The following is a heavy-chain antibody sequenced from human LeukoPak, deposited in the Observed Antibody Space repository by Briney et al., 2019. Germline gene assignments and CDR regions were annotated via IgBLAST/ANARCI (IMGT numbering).Heavy chain of an antibody. J-gene: IGHJ4*02. Sequence: GGSLRLSCAASGFTFSIYSMNWVRQAPGKGLEWVSYISSSSSTIYYADSVKGRCTISRDNAKNSPYLQMNSLRDEDTAVYYCARGGSTYYDILTGYGDYWGQGTLVTVSS. V-gene: IGHV3-48*02. CDR2: ISSSSSTI. CDR3: ARGGSTYYDILTGYGDY. CDR1: GFTFSIYS. D-gene: IGHD3-9*01.